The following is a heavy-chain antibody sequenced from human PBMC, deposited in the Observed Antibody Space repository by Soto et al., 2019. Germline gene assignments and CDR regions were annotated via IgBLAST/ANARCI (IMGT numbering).Heavy chain of an antibody. Sequence: EEQLLESGGGLVKPGGSLRLSCAASGFTFSRYAMSWVRQIPGKGLECVSAIGGDGGSIHYADSVKGRFTISRDNSKNMLYLQLNRLRAEDKSVYYCAKVVGFDPWGQGTMVTVSS. J-gene: IGHJ5*02. CDR1: GFTFSRYA. V-gene: IGHV3-23*01. D-gene: IGHD3-16*02. CDR2: IGGDGGSI. CDR3: AKVVGFDP.